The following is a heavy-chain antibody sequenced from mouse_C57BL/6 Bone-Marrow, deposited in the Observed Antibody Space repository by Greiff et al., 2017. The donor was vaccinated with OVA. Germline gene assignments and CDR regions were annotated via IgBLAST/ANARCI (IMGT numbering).Heavy chain of an antibody. J-gene: IGHJ3*01. CDR3: ANYGSSYPGWFAY. V-gene: IGHV1-81*01. Sequence: VHLVESGAELARPGASVKLSCKASGYTFTSYGISWVKQRTGQGLEWIGEIYPRSGNTYYNEKFKGKATLTADKSSSTAYMELRSLTSEDSAVYFCANYGSSYPGWFAYWGQGTLVTVSA. CDR2: IYPRSGNT. CDR1: GYTFTSYG. D-gene: IGHD1-1*01.